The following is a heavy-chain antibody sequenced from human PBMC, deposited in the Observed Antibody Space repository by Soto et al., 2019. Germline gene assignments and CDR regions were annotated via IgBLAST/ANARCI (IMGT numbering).Heavy chain of an antibody. D-gene: IGHD6-19*01. CDR3: ARGLPKKDPSGWYRMGAFDI. Sequence: QVQLQQWGAGLLKPSETLSLTCAVYGGSFSGYYWSWIRQPPGKGLEWIGEINHSGSTNYNPSLKSRVTLSVDTSKNQFSLKLSSVTAADTAVYYCARGLPKKDPSGWYRMGAFDIWGQGTMSPSLQ. CDR2: INHSGST. J-gene: IGHJ3*02. CDR1: GGSFSGYY. V-gene: IGHV4-34*01.